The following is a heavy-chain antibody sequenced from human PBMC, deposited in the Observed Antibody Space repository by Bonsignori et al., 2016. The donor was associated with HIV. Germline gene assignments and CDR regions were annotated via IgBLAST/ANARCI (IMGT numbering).Heavy chain of an antibody. CDR2: ITSSGGST. Sequence: WIRQPPGKGLEWVAIITSSGGSTVYSETVEGRFTMSRDNSKNTLYLQMNSLRAEDSAIYYCAKETMMALVITTFTIFSIDSWGQGTQVTVSS. D-gene: IGHD3-22*01. CDR3: AKETMMALVITTFTIFSIDS. J-gene: IGHJ4*02. V-gene: IGHV3-23*01.